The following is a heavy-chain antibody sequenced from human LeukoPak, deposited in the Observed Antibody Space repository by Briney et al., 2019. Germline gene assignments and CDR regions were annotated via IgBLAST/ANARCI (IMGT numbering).Heavy chain of an antibody. CDR2: MNPNSGNT. Sequence: ASVKVSCKASGYTFTSYDINWVRQATGQGLEWMGWMNPNSGNTGYAQKFQGRVTMTRNTSISTAYMELSSLRSEDTAVYYCARGRVLLWFGGGKSAGYWGQGTLVTVSS. D-gene: IGHD3-10*01. CDR1: GYTFTSYD. J-gene: IGHJ4*02. V-gene: IGHV1-8*01. CDR3: ARGRVLLWFGGGKSAGY.